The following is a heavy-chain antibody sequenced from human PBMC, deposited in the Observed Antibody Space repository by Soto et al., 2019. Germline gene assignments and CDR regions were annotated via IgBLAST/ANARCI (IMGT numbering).Heavy chain of an antibody. CDR3: ARAYCSSTSCLYSYGDAVHGNSNLAFDY. Sequence: QVQLVQSGAEVKKPGSSVKVSCKASGGTFSSYTISWVRQAPGQGLEWMGRIIPILGIANYAQKFQGRVTITADKSTSRAYMELSSMRSEDTAVYYCARAYCSSTSCLYSYGDAVHGNSNLAFDYWGQGTLVTVSS. V-gene: IGHV1-69*02. J-gene: IGHJ4*02. CDR1: GGTFSSYT. D-gene: IGHD2-2*01. CDR2: IIPILGIA.